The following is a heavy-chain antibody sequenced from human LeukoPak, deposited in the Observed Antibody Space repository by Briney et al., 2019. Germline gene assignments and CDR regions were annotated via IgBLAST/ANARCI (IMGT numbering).Heavy chain of an antibody. J-gene: IGHJ3*02. Sequence: GASVKVSCKASGYTFTSYYMHWVRQAPGQGLEWMGWMNPNSGNTGYAQKFQGRVTMTRNTSISTAYMELSSLRSEDTAVYYCARRKLAYCGGDCYSGAFDIWGQGTMVTVSS. V-gene: IGHV1-8*02. CDR1: GYTFTSYY. CDR3: ARRKLAYCGGDCYSGAFDI. CDR2: MNPNSGNT. D-gene: IGHD2-21*02.